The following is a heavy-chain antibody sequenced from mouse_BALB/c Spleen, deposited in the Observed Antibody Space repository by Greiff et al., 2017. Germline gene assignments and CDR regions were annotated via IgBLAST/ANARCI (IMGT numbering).Heavy chain of an antibody. V-gene: IGHV6-6*02. D-gene: IGHD2-2*01. Sequence: EVKLQESGGGLVQPGGSMKLSCVASGFTFSNYWMNWVRQSPEKGLEWVAEIRLKSNNYATHYAESVKGRFTISRDDSKSSVYLQMNNLRAEDTGIYYCIGGYDEGFDYWGQGTTLTVSS. CDR3: IGGYDEGFDY. CDR1: GFTFSNYW. J-gene: IGHJ2*01. CDR2: IRLKSNNYAT.